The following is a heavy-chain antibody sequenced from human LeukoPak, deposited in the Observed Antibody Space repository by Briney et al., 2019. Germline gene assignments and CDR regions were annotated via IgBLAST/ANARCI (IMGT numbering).Heavy chain of an antibody. J-gene: IGHJ6*02. CDR3: ARRSGYASRGYYYYGMDV. V-gene: IGHV3-48*04. CDR2: ISSSSSTI. D-gene: IGHD5-12*01. CDR1: GFTFSSYS. Sequence: GGSLRLSCAASGFTFSSYSMNWVRQAPGKGLEWVSYISSSSSTIYYADSVKGRFTISRDNAKNSLYLQMNSLRAKDTAVYYCARRSGYASRGYYYYGMDVWGQGTTVTVSS.